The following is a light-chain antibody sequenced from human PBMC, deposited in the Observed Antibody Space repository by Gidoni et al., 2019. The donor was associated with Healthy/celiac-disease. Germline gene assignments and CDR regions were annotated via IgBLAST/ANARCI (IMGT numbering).Light chain of an antibody. CDR2: KAS. CDR1: QSISSW. CDR3: QQYNSYSTT. Sequence: DIQMTQSPSTLSASVGDRVTITCRASQSISSWLAWYQQKPGQAPKLLIYKASSLESWVPSRFSGSGSGTEFTLTISSLQPDDFATYYCQQYNSYSTTFGGGTKVEIK. J-gene: IGKJ4*01. V-gene: IGKV1-5*03.